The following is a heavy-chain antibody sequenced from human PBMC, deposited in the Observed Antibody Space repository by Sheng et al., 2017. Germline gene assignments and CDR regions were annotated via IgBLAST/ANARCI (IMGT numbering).Heavy chain of an antibody. CDR1: GGSFSGYY. J-gene: IGHJ4*02. V-gene: IGHV4-34*01. CDR2: INHSGST. D-gene: IGHD2-15*01. Sequence: QVQLQQWGAGLLKPSETLSLTCAVYGGSFSGYYWSWIRQPPGKGLEWIGEINHSGSTNYNPSLKSRVTISVDTSKNQFSLKLSSVTAADTAVYYCARGFRYCSGGSCSHSRYFDYWGQGTLVTV. CDR3: ARGFRYCSGGSCSHSRYFDY.